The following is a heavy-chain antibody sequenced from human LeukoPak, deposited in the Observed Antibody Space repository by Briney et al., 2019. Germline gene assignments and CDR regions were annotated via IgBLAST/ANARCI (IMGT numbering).Heavy chain of an antibody. V-gene: IGHV4-34*01. D-gene: IGHD6-13*01. Sequence: SETLSLTCAVYGGSFSTYYWSWIRQPPGKGLEWIGEISHSGSTNYNPSLKSRVTISADTSKDQFSLKLASVTAADTAVYYCATGYSSTWYYFDYWGQGTLVTVSS. CDR2: ISHSGST. CDR1: GGSFSTYY. CDR3: ATGYSSTWYYFDY. J-gene: IGHJ4*02.